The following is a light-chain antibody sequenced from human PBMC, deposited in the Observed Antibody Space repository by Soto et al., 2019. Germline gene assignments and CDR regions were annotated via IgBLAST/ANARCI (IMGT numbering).Light chain of an antibody. J-gene: IGKJ1*01. Sequence: DIQMTQSPSTLSASVGDRVTITCRASQSISSWLAWYQQKPGKAPKLLIYKASSLESGVPSRFSGSGSGTEFTLTISSLQPDDFATYYCQQYNSCWTFGQGTKVEIK. V-gene: IGKV1-5*03. CDR1: QSISSW. CDR2: KAS. CDR3: QQYNSCWT.